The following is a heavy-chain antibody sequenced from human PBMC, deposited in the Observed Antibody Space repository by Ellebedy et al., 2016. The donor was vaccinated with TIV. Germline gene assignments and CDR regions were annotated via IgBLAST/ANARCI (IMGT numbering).Heavy chain of an antibody. D-gene: IGHD2-2*01. J-gene: IGHJ4*02. V-gene: IGHV3-23*01. Sequence: GESLKISCAASGFTFSSHAMSWVRQAPGKGLEWVSAISGSGGSTYYADSVKGRFTISRDNSKNTLYLQMNSLRAEDTAVYYCAKHSQPRGTSCFDYWGQGTLVTVSS. CDR1: GFTFSSHA. CDR3: AKHSQPRGTSCFDY. CDR2: ISGSGGST.